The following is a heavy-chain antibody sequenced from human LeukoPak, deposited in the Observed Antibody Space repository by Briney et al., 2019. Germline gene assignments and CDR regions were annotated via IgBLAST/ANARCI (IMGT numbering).Heavy chain of an antibody. CDR3: ARVRDNYDILTGPTFNGYYYYMDV. CDR2: IIPIFGTA. J-gene: IGHJ6*03. Sequence: ASVKVSCKASGGTFSSYAISWVRQAPGQGLEWMGGIIPIFGTANYAQKFQGRVTITADKSTSTAYMELSSLRSEDTAVYYCARVRDNYDILTGPTFNGYYYYMDVWGKGTTVTVSS. CDR1: GGTFSSYA. D-gene: IGHD3-9*01. V-gene: IGHV1-69*06.